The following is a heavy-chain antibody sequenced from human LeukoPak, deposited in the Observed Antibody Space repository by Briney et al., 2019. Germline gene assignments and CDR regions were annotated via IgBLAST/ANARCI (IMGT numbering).Heavy chain of an antibody. J-gene: IGHJ3*02. D-gene: IGHD3-10*01. Sequence: PSETLSLTCTVSGGSISSGDYYWSWIRQPPGKCLEWIGYIYYSGSTYYNPSLKSRVTISVDTSKNQFSLKLSSVTAADTAVYYCARVLLWFGELSTHAFDIWGQGTMVTVSS. CDR3: ARVLLWFGELSTHAFDI. V-gene: IGHV4-30-4*01. CDR2: IYYSGST. CDR1: GGSISSGDYY.